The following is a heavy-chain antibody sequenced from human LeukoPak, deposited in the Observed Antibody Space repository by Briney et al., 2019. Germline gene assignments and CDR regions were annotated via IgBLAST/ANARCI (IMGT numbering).Heavy chain of an antibody. Sequence: SETLSLTCAVSGYSISSGYYWGWIRQPPGKGLEWIGSIYHSGSTYYNPSLKSRVTISVDTSKNQFSLRLSSVTAADTAVYYCATRSAFDIWGQGTMVTVSS. CDR1: GYSISSGYY. CDR3: ATRSAFDI. CDR2: IYHSGST. V-gene: IGHV4-38-2*01. J-gene: IGHJ3*02.